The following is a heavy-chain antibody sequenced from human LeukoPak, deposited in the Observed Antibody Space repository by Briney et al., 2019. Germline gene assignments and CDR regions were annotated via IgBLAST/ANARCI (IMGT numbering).Heavy chain of an antibody. V-gene: IGHV1-69*04. CDR1: GGTFSSYA. CDR2: IIPIFGIA. Sequence: ASVKVSCKASGGTFSSYAISWVRQAPGQGLEWMGRIIPIFGIANYAQKFQGRVTITEDKSTSTAYMEPSSLRSEDTAVYYCARLSRYYDSSGYYYSGWFDPWGQGTLVTVSS. D-gene: IGHD3-22*01. J-gene: IGHJ5*02. CDR3: ARLSRYYDSSGYYYSGWFDP.